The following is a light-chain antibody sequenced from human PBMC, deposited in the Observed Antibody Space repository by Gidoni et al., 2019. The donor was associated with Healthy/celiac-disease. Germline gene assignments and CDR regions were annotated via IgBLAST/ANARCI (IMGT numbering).Light chain of an antibody. Sequence: EIVMTHSPATLSVSPGERATLSCRASQSVSSNLAWYQQKPGQAPMLIIYGASTRATGIPARFSGSESGTECTLTISSLHSEDFAVYYCQQYNNWPPYTFGQGTKLEIK. J-gene: IGKJ2*01. CDR3: QQYNNWPPYT. V-gene: IGKV3-15*01. CDR1: QSVSSN. CDR2: GAS.